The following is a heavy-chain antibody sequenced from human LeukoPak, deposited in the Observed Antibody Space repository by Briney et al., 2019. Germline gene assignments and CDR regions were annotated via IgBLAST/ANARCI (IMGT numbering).Heavy chain of an antibody. Sequence: GGSLRLSCAASGFTFSSYWMSWVRQAPGKGLEWVANIKQDGSEKYYVDSVKGRFTISRDNAKNSLYLQMNSLRAEDTAVYYCAREGGWLQFTNWFDPWGQGTLVTVSS. CDR1: GFTFSSYW. D-gene: IGHD5-24*01. CDR2: IKQDGSEK. CDR3: AREGGWLQFTNWFDP. V-gene: IGHV3-7*01. J-gene: IGHJ5*02.